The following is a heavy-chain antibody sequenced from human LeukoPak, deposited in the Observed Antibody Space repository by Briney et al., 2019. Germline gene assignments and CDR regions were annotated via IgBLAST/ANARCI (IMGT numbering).Heavy chain of an antibody. Sequence: GGSLRLSCAASGFTFSNYWMSCVRQAPGKGLGWVGNIKQDGSEKYYVDSVKGRFTISRDNAKNSLFLQMNSLRVDDTAVYYCARDYTVDYWGQGTLVTVSS. CDR2: IKQDGSEK. CDR3: ARDYTVDY. V-gene: IGHV3-7*01. CDR1: GFTFSNYW. J-gene: IGHJ4*02. D-gene: IGHD4-11*01.